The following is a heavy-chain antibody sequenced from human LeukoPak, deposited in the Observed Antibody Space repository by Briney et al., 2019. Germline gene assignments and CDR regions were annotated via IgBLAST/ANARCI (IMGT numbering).Heavy chain of an antibody. CDR2: IYYGGST. J-gene: IGHJ4*02. V-gene: IGHV4-39*01. D-gene: IGHD5-18*01. Sequence: SETLSLTCTVSGGSISSSSHYWGWIRQPPGKGLEWIGSIYYGGSTYYNPSLKRRVTISVDTSKNQFSLMLSSVTAADTAVYYCSRLRGFSYGAIDYWGQGTLVTVCS. CDR3: SRLRGFSYGAIDY. CDR1: GGSISSSSHY.